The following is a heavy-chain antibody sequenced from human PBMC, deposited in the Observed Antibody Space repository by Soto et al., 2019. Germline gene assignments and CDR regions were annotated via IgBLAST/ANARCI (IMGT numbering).Heavy chain of an antibody. J-gene: IGHJ6*02. V-gene: IGHV1-69*13. CDR2: FIPFLRTA. CDR1: GGSFRSFA. Sequence: QVHLVQSGAEVKKPGSSVNVSCKASGGSFRSFAFSWVRQAPGHGLEWMGGFIPFLRTADYSQKFQGRVTITADEATRTVYMQLSRLTSEDTAVYFCVNCRGRDHRTKPGWEGAARHLVSYYDMDVWGQGTTITVSS. D-gene: IGHD6-6*01. CDR3: VNCRGRDHRTKPGWEGAARHLVSYYDMDV.